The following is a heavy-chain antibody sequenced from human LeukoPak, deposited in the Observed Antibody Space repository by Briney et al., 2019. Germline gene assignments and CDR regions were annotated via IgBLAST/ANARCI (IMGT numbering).Heavy chain of an antibody. V-gene: IGHV1-69*04. Sequence: ASVKVSCKASGGTFSSYAISWVRQAPGQGLEWMGRIIPILGIANYAQKFQGRVTITADKSTSTAYMELSSLRSEDTAVYYCAGGAMVRGVIIMDYWGQGTLVTVSS. CDR2: IIPILGIA. CDR3: AGGAMVRGVIIMDY. D-gene: IGHD3-10*01. J-gene: IGHJ4*02. CDR1: GGTFSSYA.